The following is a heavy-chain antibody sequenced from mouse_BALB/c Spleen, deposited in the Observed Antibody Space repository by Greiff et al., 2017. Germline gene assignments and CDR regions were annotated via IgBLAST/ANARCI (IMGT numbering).Heavy chain of an antibody. V-gene: IGHV2-9*02. CDR1: GFSLTSYG. CDR2: IWAGGST. Sequence: QVQLKESGPGLVAPSQSLSITCTVSGFSLTSYGVHWVRQPPGKGLEWLGVIWAGGSTNYNSALMSRLSISKDNSKSQVFLKMNSLQTDDTAMYYCATSLLRLRGAMDYWGQGTSVTVSS. D-gene: IGHD1-2*01. J-gene: IGHJ4*01. CDR3: ATSLLRLRGAMDY.